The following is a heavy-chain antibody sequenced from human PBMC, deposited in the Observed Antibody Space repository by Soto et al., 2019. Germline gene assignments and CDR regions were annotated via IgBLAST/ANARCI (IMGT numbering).Heavy chain of an antibody. Sequence: QVQLVESGGGLVKPGGSLRLSCAASGFTFSDYYMSWIRQAPGKGLEWVSYISSSGSTIYYADSVKGRFTISRDNAKNXLXLHKDSLRAEDTAVYYCARWRYYYDSRGYYLCYFDYWGQGTLVTVSS. J-gene: IGHJ4*02. V-gene: IGHV3-11*01. CDR3: ARWRYYYDSRGYYLCYFDY. D-gene: IGHD3-22*01. CDR1: GFTFSDYY. CDR2: ISSSGSTI.